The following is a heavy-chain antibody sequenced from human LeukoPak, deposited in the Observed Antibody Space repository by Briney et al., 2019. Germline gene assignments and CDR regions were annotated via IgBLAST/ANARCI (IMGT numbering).Heavy chain of an antibody. CDR2: INHSGST. CDR3: ARGTPAIGAVAGTDYYYYMDV. Sequence: SETLSLTCAVYGASFSGYYWSWIRQPPGKGLEWIGEINHSGSTNYNPSLKSRVTISVDTSKNQFSLKLSSVTAADTAVYYCARGTPAIGAVAGTDYYYYMDVWGKGTTVTVSS. D-gene: IGHD6-19*01. V-gene: IGHV4-34*01. CDR1: GASFSGYY. J-gene: IGHJ6*03.